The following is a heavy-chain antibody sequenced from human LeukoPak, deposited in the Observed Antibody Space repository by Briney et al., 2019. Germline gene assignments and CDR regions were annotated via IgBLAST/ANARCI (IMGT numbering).Heavy chain of an antibody. J-gene: IGHJ4*02. CDR1: GGTFSSYA. D-gene: IGHD3-3*01. Sequence: ASVKVSCKASGGTFSSYAISWVRQAPGQGLEWMGGIIPIFGTPNYAQKFQGRVTITTDESTSTAYMELSSLRSEDTAVYYCARASITIFGVVAYYFDYWGQGTLVTVSS. V-gene: IGHV1-69*05. CDR3: ARASITIFGVVAYYFDY. CDR2: IIPIFGTP.